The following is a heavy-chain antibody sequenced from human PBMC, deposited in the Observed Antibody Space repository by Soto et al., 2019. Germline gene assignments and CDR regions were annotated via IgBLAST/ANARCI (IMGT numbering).Heavy chain of an antibody. Sequence: PSETLSLTCAVYGGSFSDYYWSWIRQPPGKGLEWIGEINHSGSTKYNPSLTSRVTISVDTSKNQFSLKVSSATAADTAVYYCARHSNRNYGLYYFDYWGLGALVTVSS. J-gene: IGHJ4*02. CDR3: ARHSNRNYGLYYFDY. V-gene: IGHV4-34*01. D-gene: IGHD4-4*01. CDR1: GGSFSDYY. CDR2: INHSGST.